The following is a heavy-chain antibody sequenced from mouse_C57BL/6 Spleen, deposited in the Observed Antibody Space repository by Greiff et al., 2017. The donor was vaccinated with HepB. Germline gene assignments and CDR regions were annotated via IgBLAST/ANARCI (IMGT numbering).Heavy chain of an antibody. V-gene: IGHV1-80*01. J-gene: IGHJ1*03. CDR1: GYAFSSYW. CDR2: IYPGDGDT. CDR3: ARGGGYGSSYRYFDV. Sequence: QVQLQQSGAELVKPGASVKISCKASGYAFSSYWMNWVKQRPGKGLEWIGQIYPGDGDTNYNGKFKGKATLTADKSSSTAYMQLSSLTSEDSAVYFCARGGGYGSSYRYFDVWGTGTTVTVSS. D-gene: IGHD1-1*01.